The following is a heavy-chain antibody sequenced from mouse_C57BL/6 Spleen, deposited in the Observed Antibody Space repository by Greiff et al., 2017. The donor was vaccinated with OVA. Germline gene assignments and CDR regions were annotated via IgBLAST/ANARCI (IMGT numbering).Heavy chain of an antibody. CDR1: GFTFSSYG. D-gene: IGHD6-2*01. Sequence: EVKLVESGGDLVKPGGSLKLSCAASGFTFSSYGMSWVRQTPDKRLEWVATISSGGSYTYYPDSVKGRFTISRDNAKNTLYLQMSSLTSEDTAMYYCARQRSSLYYFDYWGQGTTLTVSS. V-gene: IGHV5-6*01. CDR2: ISSGGSYT. CDR3: ARQRSSLYYFDY. J-gene: IGHJ2*01.